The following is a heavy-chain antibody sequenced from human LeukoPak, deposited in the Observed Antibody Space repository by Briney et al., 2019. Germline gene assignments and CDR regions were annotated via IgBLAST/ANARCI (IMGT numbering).Heavy chain of an antibody. CDR1: GFTFSHYG. Sequence: GGTLRLSCAASGFTFSHYGMTWVRQAPGKGLEWVSAISGSGGSTYYAGSVKGRFTISRDNSKNTLYLQMNSLRADDTAVYYCTRDPRRLDYWGQGTLVTVSS. CDR3: TRDPRRLDY. CDR2: ISGSGGST. V-gene: IGHV3-23*01. J-gene: IGHJ4*02.